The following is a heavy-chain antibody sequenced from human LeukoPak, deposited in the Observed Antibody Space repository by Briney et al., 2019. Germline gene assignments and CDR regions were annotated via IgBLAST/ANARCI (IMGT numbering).Heavy chain of an antibody. CDR1: GASISSYY. D-gene: IGHD3-10*01. CDR3: ARKRGYYGSGSFDY. Sequence: SETLSLTCSVSGASISSYYWSWIRQPPGKRLEWIAYIYYTGSTNYNPSLKSRVTISLDTSKNQFSLMVNSVTTTDTAVYYCARKRGYYGSGSFDYWGQGNPVTVSS. J-gene: IGHJ4*02. V-gene: IGHV4-59*01. CDR2: IYYTGST.